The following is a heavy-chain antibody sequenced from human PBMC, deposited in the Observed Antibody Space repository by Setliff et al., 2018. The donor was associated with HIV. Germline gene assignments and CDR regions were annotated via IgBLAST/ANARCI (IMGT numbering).Heavy chain of an antibody. J-gene: IGHJ5*02. CDR3: ARYAYLHGYNWFDP. CDR2: IFSTAST. V-gene: IGHV4-39*07. Sequence: SETLSLTCTVSDGSISTGRYYWGWIRQPPGKGLEWIGNIFSTASTYYNPSLKSRVSMSVDASKNQFSLKLRFVTAADTAVYYCARYAYLHGYNWFDPWGHGTLVTVSS. CDR1: DGSISTGRYY.